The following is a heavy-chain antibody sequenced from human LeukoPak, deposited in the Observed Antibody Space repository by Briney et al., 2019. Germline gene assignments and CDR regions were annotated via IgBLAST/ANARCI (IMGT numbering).Heavy chain of an antibody. V-gene: IGHV4-30-4*02. J-gene: IGHJ4*02. D-gene: IGHD2-21*02. Sequence: SETLSLTCTVSGGSISSGDYYWSWIRQPPGKGLEWIGYIYYSGSTYYNPSLKSRVTISVDTSKNQFSLKLSSVTAADTAVYYCARSTDLAYCGGDCYRFDYWGQGTLVTVSS. CDR2: IYYSGST. CDR3: ARSTDLAYCGGDCYRFDY. CDR1: GGSISSGDYY.